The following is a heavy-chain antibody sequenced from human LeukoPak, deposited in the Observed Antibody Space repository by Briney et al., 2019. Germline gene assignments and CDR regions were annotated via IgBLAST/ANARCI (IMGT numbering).Heavy chain of an antibody. CDR2: ISGSDAST. J-gene: IGHJ4*02. CDR3: AKEGGDYYDSSGYYSEYYFDY. V-gene: IGHV3-23*01. Sequence: GSSLRLSCAASGFTFRIYAMSWVRQAPGKGLEWVSGISGSDASTFYADSVMGRFTISRDNSMNTLYLQMNSLRAEDTAVYYCAKEGGDYYDSSGYYSEYYFDYWGQGTLVTVSS. CDR1: GFTFRIYA. D-gene: IGHD3-22*01.